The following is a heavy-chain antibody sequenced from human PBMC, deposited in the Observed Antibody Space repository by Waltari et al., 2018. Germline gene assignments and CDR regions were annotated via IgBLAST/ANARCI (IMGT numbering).Heavy chain of an antibody. CDR1: GFTFSSYE. J-gene: IGHJ4*02. CDR2: ISSSGSTI. D-gene: IGHD1-26*01. CDR3: ARDTTLEYAFDY. Sequence: EVQLVESGGGLVQPGGSLRLSCAASGFTFSSYEINWVRQAPGKGLEWVPYISSSGSTIYYADSVKGRFTISRDNAKNSLYLQMNSLRAEDTAVYYCARDTTLEYAFDYWGQGTLVTVSS. V-gene: IGHV3-48*03.